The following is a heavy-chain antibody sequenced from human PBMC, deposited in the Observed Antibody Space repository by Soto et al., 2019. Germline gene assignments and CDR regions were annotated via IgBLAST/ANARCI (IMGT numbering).Heavy chain of an antibody. J-gene: IGHJ4*02. Sequence: GGSLRLSCASYGFSFSSYEMNWVRQAPGKGLEWVSYISSRGSTISYTDSVKGRFTISRANAKNALYLQMNSLRVEDTAVYYCTRDSDADFWGQGTLVTVSS. CDR1: GFSFSSYE. D-gene: IGHD2-2*01. CDR3: TRDSDADF. CDR2: ISSRGSTI. V-gene: IGHV3-48*03.